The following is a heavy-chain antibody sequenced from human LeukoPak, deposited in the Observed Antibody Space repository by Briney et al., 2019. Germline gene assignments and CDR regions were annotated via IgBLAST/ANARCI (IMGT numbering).Heavy chain of an antibody. V-gene: IGHV1-24*01. CDR1: GYTLTELS. D-gene: IGHD3-10*01. CDR3: ATEGRLWLGDYFYYYMDV. Sequence: ASVKVSCKVSGYTLTELSMHWVRQAPGKGLEWMGGFDPEDGETIYAQKFQGRVTMTEDTSTDTAYMELSSLRSEDTAVYYCATEGRLWLGDYFYYYMDVWGKGTTVTVSS. CDR2: FDPEDGET. J-gene: IGHJ6*03.